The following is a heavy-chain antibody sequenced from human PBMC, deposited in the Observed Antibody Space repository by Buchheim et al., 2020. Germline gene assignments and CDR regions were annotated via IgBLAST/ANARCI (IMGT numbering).Heavy chain of an antibody. CDR2: IYYGGNT. J-gene: IGHJ4*02. D-gene: IGHD6-19*01. CDR3: ARHYTSGWYYYFDY. Sequence: QVQLQESGPGLVKPSETLSLTCSVSGGSISTYYWSWIRQPPGKGLEWIGYIYYGGNTNYNPSLKSRVTISLDTPKNQFSLKLSSVTAADTAVYFCARHYTSGWYYYFDYWGQGAL. V-gene: IGHV4-59*08. CDR1: GGSISTYY.